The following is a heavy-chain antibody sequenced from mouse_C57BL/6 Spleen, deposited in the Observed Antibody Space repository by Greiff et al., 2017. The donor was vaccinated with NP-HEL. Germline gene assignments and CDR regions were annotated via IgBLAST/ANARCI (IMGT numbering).Heavy chain of an antibody. D-gene: IGHD1-1*01. Sequence: EVKLMESGGCLVKPGGSLKLSCAASGFTFRDYGMHWVRPSPEKGLEWVAYISSGGSTIYYADTVKGRFTISRDNAKNTLFLQMTSLRSEDTGMYDCARPGGSSYYYAMDYWVQGTSVTVSS. CDR2: ISSGGSTI. CDR1: GFTFRDYG. J-gene: IGHJ4*01. V-gene: IGHV5-17*01. CDR3: ARPGGSSYYYAMDY.